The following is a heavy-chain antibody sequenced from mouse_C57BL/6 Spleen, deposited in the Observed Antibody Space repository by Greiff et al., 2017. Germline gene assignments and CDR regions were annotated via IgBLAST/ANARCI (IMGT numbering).Heavy chain of an antibody. D-gene: IGHD1-1*01. Sequence: EVQLQESGPGLVKPSQSLSLTCSVTGYSITSGYYWNWIRQFPGNKLEWMGYISYDGSNNYNPSLKNRISITRDTSKNQFFLKLNSVTTEDTATYYCASYYGSSYESAMDYWGQGTSVTVSS. CDR1: GYSITSGYY. V-gene: IGHV3-6*01. CDR2: ISYDGSN. J-gene: IGHJ4*01. CDR3: ASYYGSSYESAMDY.